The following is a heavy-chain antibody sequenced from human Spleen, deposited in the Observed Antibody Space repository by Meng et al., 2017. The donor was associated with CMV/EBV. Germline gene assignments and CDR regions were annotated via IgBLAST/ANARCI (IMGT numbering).Heavy chain of an antibody. D-gene: IGHD1-1*01. CDR1: TFSSYA. V-gene: IGHV1-69*04. J-gene: IGHJ4*02. CDR2: VIPVLGTT. CDR3: ATLKVPGHYFDY. Sequence: TFSSYAMSGVRQAPGQGLEWMGWVIPVLGTTNYAQTFQGRVTIPTAKPADTPFPDTAYMDLTKSRLEDPAVYYCATLKVPGHYFDYWGQGTLVTVSS.